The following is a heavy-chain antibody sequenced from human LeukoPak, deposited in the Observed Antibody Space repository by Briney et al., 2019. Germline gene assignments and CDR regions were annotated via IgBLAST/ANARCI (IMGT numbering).Heavy chain of an antibody. CDR2: INPDGSST. CDR1: GFTFSSYW. Sequence: PGGSLRLSCAASGFTFSSYWMHWVRQAPGKGLVWVSRINPDGSSTSYADSVKGRFTISRDNAKNTLYLQMNSLRAEDTAVYYCARFKVTATSIPWGQGTLVTVSS. J-gene: IGHJ5*02. D-gene: IGHD6-25*01. V-gene: IGHV3-74*01. CDR3: ARFKVTATSIP.